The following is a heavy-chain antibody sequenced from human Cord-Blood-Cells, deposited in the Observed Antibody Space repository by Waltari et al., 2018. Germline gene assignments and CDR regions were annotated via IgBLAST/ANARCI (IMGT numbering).Heavy chain of an antibody. CDR1: GGSISSSSYY. Sequence: QLQLQESGPGLVKPSETLSLTCTVSGGSISSSSYYWSWIRQPPGKGLEWIGSIYYSGSTYYNPSLKSRVTISVDTSKNQFSLKLSSVTAADTAVYYCARQVWESIDYWGQGTLVTVSS. CDR3: ARQVWESIDY. D-gene: IGHD1-26*01. J-gene: IGHJ4*02. V-gene: IGHV4-39*01. CDR2: IYYSGST.